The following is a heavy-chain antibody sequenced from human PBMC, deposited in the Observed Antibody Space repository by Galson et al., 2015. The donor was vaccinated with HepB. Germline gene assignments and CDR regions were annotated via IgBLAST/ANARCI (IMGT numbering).Heavy chain of an antibody. CDR3: AKGGSGWNPFDS. V-gene: IGHV1-3*01. CDR2: IADGNSNT. CDR1: GYTFTNYF. Sequence: SVKVSCKASGYTFTNYFVHWVRQAPGQRLEWMGWIADGNSNTKYSQKFQGRFTISRDNSKNTVFLQMNSLRAEDTALYYCAKGGSGWNPFDSWGQGTLVSVSS. J-gene: IGHJ4*02. D-gene: IGHD6-19*01.